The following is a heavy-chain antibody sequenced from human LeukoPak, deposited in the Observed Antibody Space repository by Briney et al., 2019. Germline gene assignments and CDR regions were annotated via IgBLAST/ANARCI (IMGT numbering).Heavy chain of an antibody. D-gene: IGHD3-3*01. CDR1: GNTFTSYD. CDR3: ARATGGTIFGVVIGHYYYYMDV. V-gene: IGHV1-8*01. J-gene: IGHJ6*03. CDR2: MNPNSGNT. Sequence: ASVKVSCKASGNTFTSYDINWVRQATGQGLEWMGWMNPNSGNTGYAQKFQGRVTMTRNTSISTAYMELSSLRSEDTAVYYCARATGGTIFGVVIGHYYYYMDVWGKGTTVTVSS.